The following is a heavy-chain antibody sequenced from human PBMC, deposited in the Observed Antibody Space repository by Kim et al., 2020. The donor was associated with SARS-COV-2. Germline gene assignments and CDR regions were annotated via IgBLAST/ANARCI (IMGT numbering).Heavy chain of an antibody. V-gene: IGHV3-33*01. CDR3: ARGGIVGAEYYFDY. CDR1: GFTFSSYG. CDR2: IWYDGSNK. J-gene: IGHJ4*02. D-gene: IGHD1-26*01. Sequence: GGSLRLSCAASGFTFSSYGMHWVRQAPGKGLEWVAVIWYDGSNKYYADSVKGRFTISRDNSKNTLYLQMNSLRAEDTAVYYCARGGIVGAEYYFDYWGQGTLVTVSS.